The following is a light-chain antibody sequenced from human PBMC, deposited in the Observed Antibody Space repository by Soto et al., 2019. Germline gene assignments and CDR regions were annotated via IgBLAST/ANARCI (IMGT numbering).Light chain of an antibody. Sequence: QSVLTQPPSVSGAPGQRVTISCTGRSSNIRAGYGVHWYQQLPGTAPKLLIYGNSNRPSGVPDRFSDPKSGTSASLAITGPEVGDEADYDCQSLGSSLSGGVLGGGTKRTVL. J-gene: IGLJ3*02. CDR2: GNS. CDR3: QSLGSSLSGGV. CDR1: SSNIRAGYG. V-gene: IGLV1-40*01.